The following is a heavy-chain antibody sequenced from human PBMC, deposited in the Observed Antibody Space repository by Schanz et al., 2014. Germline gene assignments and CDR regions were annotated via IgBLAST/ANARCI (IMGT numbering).Heavy chain of an antibody. D-gene: IGHD2-21*01. CDR2: ISRSSSSI. V-gene: IGHV3-21*01. CDR3: ARGRSLGWCDY. Sequence: VQLVESGGGVVQPGGSLRLSCAASGFTFSNYGMHWVRQAPGKGLEWVSSISRSSSSIYYADSVKGRFTISRDNAKNSLYLQMHSLRAEDTAVYYCARGRSLGWCDYWGQGTLVTVSS. J-gene: IGHJ4*02. CDR1: GFTFSNYG.